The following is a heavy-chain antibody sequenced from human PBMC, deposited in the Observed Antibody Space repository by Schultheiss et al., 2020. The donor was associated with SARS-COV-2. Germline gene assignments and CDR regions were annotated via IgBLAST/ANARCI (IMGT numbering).Heavy chain of an antibody. J-gene: IGHJ6*02. CDR1: GYTFTSYG. Sequence: ASVKVSCKASGYTFTSYGINWVRQAPGQGLEWMGIINPSGGSTSYAQKFQGRVTMTRDTSTSTVYMELSSLRSEDTAVYYCARDRTPWGIPVAGEGVDFDYYYGMDVWGQGTTVTVSS. V-gene: IGHV1-46*01. CDR3: ARDRTPWGIPVAGEGVDFDYYYGMDV. CDR2: INPSGGST. D-gene: IGHD6-19*01.